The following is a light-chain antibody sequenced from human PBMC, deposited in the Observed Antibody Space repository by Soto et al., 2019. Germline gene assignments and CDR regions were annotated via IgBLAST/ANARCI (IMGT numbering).Light chain of an antibody. CDR1: KTISSW. CDR2: KAS. V-gene: IGKV1-5*03. CDR3: QHYNSYSEA. Sequence: DIQMIQSPSTQSGPVGDRDTITCRASKTISSWLAWYQQKPGKAPKLLIYKASTLKSGVPSRFSGSGSGTEFTLTISSLQPDDFATYYCQHYNSYSEAFGQGTKVDI. J-gene: IGKJ1*01.